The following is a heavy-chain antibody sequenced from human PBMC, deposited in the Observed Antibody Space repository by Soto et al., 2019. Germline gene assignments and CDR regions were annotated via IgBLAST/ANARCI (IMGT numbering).Heavy chain of an antibody. CDR3: ARWPQLEPRFDY. CDR1: SGSISSGGYY. J-gene: IGHJ4*02. Sequence: QVQLQEAGPGLVKPSQTLSLTCTVSSGSISSGGYYWSWIRQHPGKGLEWIGYIYYSGITYYNPSLKSRVTISVDTSKNQFSLKLSSVTAADTAVYYCARWPQLEPRFDYWGQGTLVTVSS. D-gene: IGHD1-1*01. CDR2: IYYSGIT. V-gene: IGHV4-31*03.